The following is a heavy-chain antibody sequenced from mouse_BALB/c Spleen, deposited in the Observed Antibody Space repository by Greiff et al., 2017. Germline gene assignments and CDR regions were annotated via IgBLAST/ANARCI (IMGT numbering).Heavy chain of an antibody. J-gene: IGHJ3*01. CDR3: ARDQGLRRGFAY. Sequence: EVKVVESGGGLVQPGGSRKLSCAASGFTFSDYGMAWVRQAPGKGPEWVAFISNLAYSIYYADTVTGRFTISRENAKNTLYLEMSSLRSEDTAMYYCARDQGLRRGFAYWGQGTLVTVSA. CDR2: ISNLAYSI. CDR1: GFTFSDYG. D-gene: IGHD2-4*01. V-gene: IGHV5-15*02.